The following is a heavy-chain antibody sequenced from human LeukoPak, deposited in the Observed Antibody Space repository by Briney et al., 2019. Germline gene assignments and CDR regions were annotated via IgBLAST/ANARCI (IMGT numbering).Heavy chain of an antibody. D-gene: IGHD2-2*01. CDR2: ISAYNGNT. Sequence: ASVKVSCKASGYTFTSYGISWVRQAPGQGLEWTGWISAYNGNTNYAQKLQGRVTMTTDTSTSTAYMELRSLRSDDTAVYYCARGNSRRIVVVPAALDYWGQGTLVTVSS. V-gene: IGHV1-18*04. J-gene: IGHJ4*02. CDR1: GYTFTSYG. CDR3: ARGNSRRIVVVPAALDY.